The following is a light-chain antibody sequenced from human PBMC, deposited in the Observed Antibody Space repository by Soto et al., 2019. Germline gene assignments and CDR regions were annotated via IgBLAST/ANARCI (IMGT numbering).Light chain of an antibody. CDR3: PQDASSQWT. V-gene: IGKV3-20*01. Sequence: EIVLTQSPGTLSLSPGERVTLSCRASQSVGTSWLAWYQQKPGQSPRLLIYSTSSRAAGIPDRFSGSGSETDFRLTIRRLEPEDSAVYCCPQDASSQWTF. CDR2: STS. CDR1: QSVGTSW. J-gene: IGKJ1*01.